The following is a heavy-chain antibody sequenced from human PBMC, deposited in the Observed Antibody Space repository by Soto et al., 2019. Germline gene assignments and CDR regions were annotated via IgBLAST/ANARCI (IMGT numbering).Heavy chain of an antibody. D-gene: IGHD6-6*01. Sequence: VQLVESGGGVVQPGRSLRLSCAASGFTFRSYGMHWVRQAPGKGLEWVAVIAYDGSNENYAASVKGRFTISRDNSKKTLYLQVSRLRTEATAVYYCAKDKTSARSFYSAHWGQGTLLLVSP. CDR2: IAYDGSNE. CDR3: AKDKTSARSFYSAH. J-gene: IGHJ4*02. V-gene: IGHV3-30*18. CDR1: GFTFRSYG.